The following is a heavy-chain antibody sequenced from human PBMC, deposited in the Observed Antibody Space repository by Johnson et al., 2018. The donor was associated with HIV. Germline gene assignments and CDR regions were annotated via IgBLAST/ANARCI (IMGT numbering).Heavy chain of an antibody. CDR1: GFTLNNYG. D-gene: IGHD6-6*01. J-gene: IGHJ3*02. CDR3: ARDDSSSNGRAFDI. V-gene: IGHV3-64*01. CDR2: ISSNGGST. Sequence: VQLVESGGGVVQPGRSLRLSCAASGFTLNNYGMHWVRQAPGKGLEYVSAISSNGGSTYYANSVKGRFTISRDNSKNTLYLQMGSLRADDMAVYYCARDDSSSNGRAFDIWGQGTMVTVSS.